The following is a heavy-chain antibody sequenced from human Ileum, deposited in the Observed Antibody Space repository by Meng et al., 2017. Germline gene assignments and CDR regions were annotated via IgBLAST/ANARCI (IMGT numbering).Heavy chain of an antibody. V-gene: IGHV4-30-4*01. CDR1: GESFTSVNTQ. CDR3: ARELYVDTAMVIDS. D-gene: IGHD5-18*01. J-gene: IGHJ4*02. Sequence: QVQLQESGPGLVRPSPTLSLSCTASGESFTSVNTQWSWIRQSPGKGPEYIGYIYYDGNTYYNPSLKSRLIISIDTSRNEFSLRLNSVTAADTAVYYCARELYVDTAMVIDSWGQGTLVTVSS. CDR2: IYYDGNT.